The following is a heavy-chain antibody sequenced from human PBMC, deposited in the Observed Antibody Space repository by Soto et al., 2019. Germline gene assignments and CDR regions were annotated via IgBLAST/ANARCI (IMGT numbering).Heavy chain of an antibody. D-gene: IGHD6-6*01. CDR1: GYTFTSYD. J-gene: IGHJ5*02. CDR2: MNPNSGNT. Sequence: QVQLVQSGAEVKKPGASVKVSCKASGYTFTSYDINCVRQATGQGLEWMGWMNPNSGNTGYAQKFKGRVTMTRNSLISPAYMEMSSMRSEDTAVYYCARGSSSTNWFDPWGQGTLVTVSS. V-gene: IGHV1-8*01. CDR3: ARGSSSTNWFDP.